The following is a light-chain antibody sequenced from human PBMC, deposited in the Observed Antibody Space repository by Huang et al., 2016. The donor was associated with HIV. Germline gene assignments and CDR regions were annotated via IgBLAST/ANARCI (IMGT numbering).Light chain of an antibody. J-gene: IGKJ1*01. CDR1: QSVSSN. V-gene: IGKV3-15*01. Sequence: EIVMTQSPATLSVSPGDRATISCRASQSVSSNLAWYQQKPGQAPRLRTYAASTRATGIPARFSGSGSGTEFTLTISSLQSEDFAVYYCQQYNNWPRTFGQGTKVEIK. CDR2: AAS. CDR3: QQYNNWPRT.